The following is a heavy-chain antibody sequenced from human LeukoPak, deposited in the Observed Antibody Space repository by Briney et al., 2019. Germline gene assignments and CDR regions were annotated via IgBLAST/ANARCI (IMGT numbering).Heavy chain of an antibody. V-gene: IGHV3-20*04. J-gene: IGHJ4*02. CDR2: INWNGGST. CDR3: ARARRQYSDSSGYPD. D-gene: IGHD3-22*01. CDR1: GFTFDDYG. Sequence: GGSLRLSCAASGFTFDDYGMSWVRHAPGKGLEWVSGINWNGGSTGYADSVKGRFTISRDNAKNSLYLQMNSLRAEDTALYYCARARRQYSDSSGYPDWGQGTLVTVSS.